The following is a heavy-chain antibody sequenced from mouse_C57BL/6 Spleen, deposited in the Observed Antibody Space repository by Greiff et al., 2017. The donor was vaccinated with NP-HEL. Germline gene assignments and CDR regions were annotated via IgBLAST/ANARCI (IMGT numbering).Heavy chain of an antibody. CDR1: GYTFTSYW. Sequence: QVQLQQPGAELVMPGASVQLSCKASGYTFTSYWMHWVKQRPGQGLEWIGEIDPSDSYTNYNQKFKGKSTLTVDKSSSTAYMQLSSLTSEDSAVYYCARGAAQATWFAYWGQGTLVTVSA. V-gene: IGHV1-69*01. CDR2: IDPSDSYT. CDR3: ARGAAQATWFAY. J-gene: IGHJ3*01. D-gene: IGHD3-2*02.